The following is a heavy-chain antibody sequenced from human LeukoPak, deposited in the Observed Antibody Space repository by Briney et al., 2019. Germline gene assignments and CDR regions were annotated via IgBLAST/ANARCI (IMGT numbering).Heavy chain of an antibody. J-gene: IGHJ6*03. V-gene: IGHV4-61*08. Sequence: TSETLSLTCTVSDGSISTSDYYWTWIRQPPGKGLEWIGYIHHSGGTDYNPSLKSRVTISVDTSKNQFSLKLSSVTAADTAVYYCARFAVYDYYYMDVWGKGTTVTISS. D-gene: IGHD3-10*01. CDR3: ARFAVYDYYYMDV. CDR1: DGSISTSDYY. CDR2: IHHSGGT.